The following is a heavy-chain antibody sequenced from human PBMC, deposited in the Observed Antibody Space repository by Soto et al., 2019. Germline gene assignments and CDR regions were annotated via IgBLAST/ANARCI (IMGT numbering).Heavy chain of an antibody. CDR2: INPTGGPT. Sequence: ASVKVSCKASGYTFAFYFIHWVRQAPGHGLEWLGTINPTGGPTSYAQKFQGRVTMTRDTSTNTVYMELTSLTYDDTAVYYCTRAEEMATIRFEHWGQGTLVTVSS. J-gene: IGHJ4*02. CDR1: GYTFAFYF. CDR3: TRAEEMATIRFEH. V-gene: IGHV1-46*01.